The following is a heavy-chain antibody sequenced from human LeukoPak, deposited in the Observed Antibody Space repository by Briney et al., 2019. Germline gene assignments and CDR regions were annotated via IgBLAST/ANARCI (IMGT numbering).Heavy chain of an antibody. V-gene: IGHV4-34*01. CDR2: INHSGST. CDR3: ARGRRRAARPASPRHYYGMDV. Sequence: PSETLSLTCAVYGGSFSGYYWSWIRQPPGKGLEWLGEINHSGSTNYNPSLKSRVTISVDTSKNQFSLKLSSVTAADTAVYYCARGRRRAARPASPRHYYGMDVWGQGTTVTVSS. D-gene: IGHD6-6*01. CDR1: GGSFSGYY. J-gene: IGHJ6*02.